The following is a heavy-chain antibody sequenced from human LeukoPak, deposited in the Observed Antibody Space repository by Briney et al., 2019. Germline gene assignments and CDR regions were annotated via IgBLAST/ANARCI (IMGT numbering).Heavy chain of an antibody. V-gene: IGHV4-59*08. D-gene: IGHD2-2*01. CDR2: IYYSGST. J-gene: IGHJ3*02. CDR1: GGSFSSYY. Sequence: PSETLSLPCTVSGGSFSSYYGSWIRQPPGKALEGIGYIYYSGSTNYNPSLKSRVTISVDTSKNQFSLKLSSVTAADTAVYYCARRTMGTAFDIWGQGTMVTVSS. CDR3: ARRTMGTAFDI.